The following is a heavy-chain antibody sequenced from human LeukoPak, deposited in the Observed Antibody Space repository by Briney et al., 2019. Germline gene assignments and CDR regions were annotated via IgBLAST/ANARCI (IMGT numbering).Heavy chain of an antibody. D-gene: IGHD3-16*02. Sequence: SETLSLTCTVSGGSFSSGSYYWSWIRQPAGKGLEWIGRIYTSGITNYNPSLKSRVTMSVDTSKNQFSLKLSSVTAADTAVYYCARDPDYYDYVWGSYQKDFDYWGQGTLVTVSS. CDR1: GGSFSSGSYY. J-gene: IGHJ4*02. V-gene: IGHV4-61*02. CDR3: ARDPDYYDYVWGSYQKDFDY. CDR2: IYTSGIT.